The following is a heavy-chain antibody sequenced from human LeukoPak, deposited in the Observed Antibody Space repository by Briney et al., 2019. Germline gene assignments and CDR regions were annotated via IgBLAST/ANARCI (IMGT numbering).Heavy chain of an antibody. CDR2: IKEDGSER. J-gene: IGHJ4*02. V-gene: IGHV3-7*03. D-gene: IGHD1-26*01. Sequence: GGSLRLSCAASGFTFSDYYMNWVRQAPGKGLEWVANIKEDGSERYYVDSVKGRFTISRDNAKNSLYLQMNSLKNEDTAVYYCVTEVSGSFPTWGQGTLVTVSS. CDR3: VTEVSGSFPT. CDR1: GFTFSDYY.